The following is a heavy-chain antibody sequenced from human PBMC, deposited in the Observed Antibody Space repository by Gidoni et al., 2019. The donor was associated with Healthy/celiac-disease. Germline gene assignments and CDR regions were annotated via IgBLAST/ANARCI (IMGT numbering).Heavy chain of an antibody. V-gene: IGHV5-51*01. CDR3: ARPVGATRPSVYYFDY. D-gene: IGHD1-26*01. Sequence: EVQLVQSGAEVKKPGESLKISCKGSGYSFTSYWIGWVRQMPGKGLEWMGIIYPGDSDTRYSPSFQGQVTISADKSISTAYLQWSSLKASDTAMYYCARPVGATRPSVYYFDYWGQGTLVTVSS. CDR1: GYSFTSYW. J-gene: IGHJ4*02. CDR2: IYPGDSDT.